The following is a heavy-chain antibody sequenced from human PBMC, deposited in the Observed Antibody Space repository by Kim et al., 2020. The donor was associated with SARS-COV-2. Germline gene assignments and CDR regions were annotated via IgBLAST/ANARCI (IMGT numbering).Heavy chain of an antibody. CDR2: ISYDGSNK. D-gene: IGHD3-10*01. J-gene: IGHJ6*02. Sequence: GGSLRLSCAASGFTFSSYGMHWVRQAPGKGLEWVAVISYDGSNKYYADSVKGRFTISRDNSKNTLYLQMNSLRAEDTAVYYCAKADRGLWFGEGRGGMDVWGQGTTVTVSS. CDR1: GFTFSSYG. CDR3: AKADRGLWFGEGRGGMDV. V-gene: IGHV3-30*18.